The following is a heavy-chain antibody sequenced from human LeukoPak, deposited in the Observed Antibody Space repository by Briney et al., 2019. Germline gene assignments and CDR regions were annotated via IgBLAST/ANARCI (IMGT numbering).Heavy chain of an antibody. CDR2: ISSSSSTI. V-gene: IGHV3-48*01. D-gene: IGHD3-22*01. J-gene: IGHJ4*02. CDR1: GFTFSSYS. Sequence: PGGSLRLSCAASGFTFSSYSMNWVRQAPGKGLEWVSYISSSSSTIYYADSVKGRFTISRDNAKNSLYLQMNSLRAEDTAVYYCAREGYYDSSGYYADGEDYWGQGTLVTVSS. CDR3: AREGYYDSSGYYADGEDY.